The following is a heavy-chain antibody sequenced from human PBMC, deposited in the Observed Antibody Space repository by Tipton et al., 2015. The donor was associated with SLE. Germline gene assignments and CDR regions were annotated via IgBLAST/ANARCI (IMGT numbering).Heavy chain of an antibody. CDR3: AKDRDFTYYYESHFDY. CDR2: ISYDGSNK. J-gene: IGHJ4*02. Sequence: SLRLSCAASGFTFSSYAMHWVRQAPGKGLEWVAVISYDGSNKYYADSVKGRFTISRDNSKNTLYLQMNSLRAEDTAVYYCAKDRDFTYYYESHFDYWGQGTLVTVSS. D-gene: IGHD3-22*01. CDR1: GFTFSSYA. V-gene: IGHV3-30*04.